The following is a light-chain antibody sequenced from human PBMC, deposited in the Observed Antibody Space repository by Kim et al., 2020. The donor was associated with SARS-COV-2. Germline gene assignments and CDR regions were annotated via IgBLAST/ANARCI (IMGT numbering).Light chain of an antibody. Sequence: ELTQPPSVSEAPRQRVTISCSGSSSNIGNNAVNWYQQLPGKAPKLLIYYDDLLPSGVSDRFSGSKSGTSASLAISRLQSEDEADYYCAAWDDSLNAVVFGGGTQLTVL. CDR3: AAWDDSLNAVV. CDR1: SSNIGNNA. CDR2: YDD. J-gene: IGLJ2*01. V-gene: IGLV1-36*01.